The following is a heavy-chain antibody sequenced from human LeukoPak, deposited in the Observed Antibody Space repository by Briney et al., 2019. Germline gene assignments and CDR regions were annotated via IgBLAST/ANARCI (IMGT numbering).Heavy chain of an antibody. CDR3: ARVPAAGTQFDD. D-gene: IGHD6-13*01. Sequence: GGSLRLSCAASGFTFSKYWMLWVRQAPGKGLESVSRINTDGTVTTYADSVKGRFTISRDNAKSTLYLQMNSLRAEDTAVYYCARVPAAGTQFDDWGQGTLVTVSS. J-gene: IGHJ4*02. CDR1: GFTFSKYW. V-gene: IGHV3-74*01. CDR2: INTDGTVT.